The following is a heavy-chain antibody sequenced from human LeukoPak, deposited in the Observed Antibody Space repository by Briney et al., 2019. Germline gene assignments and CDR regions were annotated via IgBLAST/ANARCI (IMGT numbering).Heavy chain of an antibody. J-gene: IGHJ6*02. V-gene: IGHV5-51*01. CDR1: GYSFTSYW. CDR2: IYTGDSDT. Sequence: GASLEISWEGSGYSFTSYWIGWGRPLPGEGLGWVGIIYTGDSDTRYSPSFQGQVTISADKSISTAYLQWSSLKASDTAMYYCARHRGAAGPEKLYYYGMDVWGQGTTVTVSS. CDR3: ARHRGAAGPEKLYYYGMDV. D-gene: IGHD6-13*01.